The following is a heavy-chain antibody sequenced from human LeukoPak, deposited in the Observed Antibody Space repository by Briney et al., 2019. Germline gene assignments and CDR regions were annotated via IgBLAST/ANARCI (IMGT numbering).Heavy chain of an antibody. V-gene: IGHV1-69*13. D-gene: IGHD4-17*01. CDR3: ARKRAYYGESYYYGKDY. CDR1: GGTFSSYA. Sequence: SVKVSCKASGGTFSSYAISWVRQAPGQGLEWMGGIIPIFGTANYAQKFQGRVTITADESTSTAYMELSSLRSEDTAVYYCARKRAYYGESYYYGKDYWGQGTLVTVSS. CDR2: IIPIFGTA. J-gene: IGHJ4*02.